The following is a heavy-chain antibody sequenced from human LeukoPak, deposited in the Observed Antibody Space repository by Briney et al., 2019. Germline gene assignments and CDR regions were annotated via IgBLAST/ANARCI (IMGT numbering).Heavy chain of an antibody. D-gene: IGHD2-2*02. V-gene: IGHV4-34*01. Sequence: SETLSLTCAVYGGSFSGYYWSWIRQPPGKGLEWIGEINHSGSTNYNPSLKSRVTISVDTSKNQFSLKLSSVTAADTAVYYCARGYCCSTSCYTFGYWGQGTLVTVSS. CDR2: INHSGST. CDR1: GGSFSGYY. J-gene: IGHJ4*02. CDR3: ARGYCCSTSCYTFGY.